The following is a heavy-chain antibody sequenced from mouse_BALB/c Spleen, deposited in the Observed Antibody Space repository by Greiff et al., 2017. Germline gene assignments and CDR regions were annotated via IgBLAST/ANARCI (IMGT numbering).Heavy chain of an antibody. V-gene: IGHV5-9-4*01. CDR2: ISSGGSYT. Sequence: EVMLVESGGGLVKPGGSLKLSCAASGFTFSSYAMSWVRQSPEKRLEWVAEISSGGSYTYYPDTVTGRFTISRNNDKNTLYLEMSSLRSEDTAMYYCARDIYYGNLYAMDYWGQGTSVTVSS. CDR3: ARDIYYGNLYAMDY. J-gene: IGHJ4*01. CDR1: GFTFSSYA. D-gene: IGHD2-1*01.